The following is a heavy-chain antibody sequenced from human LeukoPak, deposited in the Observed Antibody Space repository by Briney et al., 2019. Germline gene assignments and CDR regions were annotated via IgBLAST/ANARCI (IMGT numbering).Heavy chain of an antibody. D-gene: IGHD3-10*01. CDR1: GGSISSSSYY. J-gene: IGHJ4*02. V-gene: IGHV4-39*07. CDR2: IYYSGST. Sequence: PSENLSLTCTVAGGSISSSSYYWGWIRQPPGKGLEWIGSIYYSGSTYYNPSLKSRVTISVDTSKNQFSLKLSSVTAADTAVYYCARDGGVTMVRGVFDYWGQGTLVTVSS. CDR3: ARDGGVTMVRGVFDY.